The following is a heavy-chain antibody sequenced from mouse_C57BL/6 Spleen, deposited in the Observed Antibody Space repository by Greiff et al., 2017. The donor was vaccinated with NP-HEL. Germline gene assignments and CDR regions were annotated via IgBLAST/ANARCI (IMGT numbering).Heavy chain of an antibody. V-gene: IGHV1-55*01. D-gene: IGHD2-3*01. CDR3: ARWWLLEDYAMDY. CDR1: GYTFTSYW. Sequence: QVQLQQPGAELVKPGASVKMSCKASGYTFTSYWITWVKQRPGQGLEWIGDIYPGSGSTNYNEKFKSKATLTVDTSSSTAYMQLSSLTSEDSAVYYCARWWLLEDYAMDYWGQGTSVTVSS. J-gene: IGHJ4*01. CDR2: IYPGSGST.